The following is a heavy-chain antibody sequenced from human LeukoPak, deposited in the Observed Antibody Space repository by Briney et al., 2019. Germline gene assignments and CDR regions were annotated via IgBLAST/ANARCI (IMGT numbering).Heavy chain of an antibody. J-gene: IGHJ4*02. CDR1: GGSLTSYY. CDR3: ARGRGLLGY. V-gene: IGHV4-59*12. D-gene: IGHD2-15*01. CDR2: IYDSGTT. Sequence: SETLSLTCTVSGGSLTSYYWSWIRQPPGKGLESIGYIYDSGTTNYNPSLKSRVTISVDTSKNQFSLKLSSATAADTAVYYCARGRGLLGYWGQGTLVTVSS.